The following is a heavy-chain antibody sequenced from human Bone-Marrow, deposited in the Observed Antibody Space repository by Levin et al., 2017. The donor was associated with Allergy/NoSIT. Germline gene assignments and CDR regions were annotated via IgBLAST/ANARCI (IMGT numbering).Heavy chain of an antibody. V-gene: IGHV3-7*01. CDR1: GFTFTDVW. CDR3: SRNKWP. J-gene: IGHJ4*02. Sequence: GESLKISCLASGFTFTDVWMSWVRQAPGKGPEWVANVKRDGTEKYYLDSVKGRFTISRDNAKNSVYLQMNNLRVEDTAVYYCSRNKWPWGQGTQVTVSP. CDR2: VKRDGTEK. D-gene: IGHD5-12*01.